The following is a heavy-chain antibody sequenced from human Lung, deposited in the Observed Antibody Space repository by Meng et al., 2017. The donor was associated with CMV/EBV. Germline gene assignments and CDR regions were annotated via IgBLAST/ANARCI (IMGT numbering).Heavy chain of an antibody. CDR3: ARDSGDGWSPVDS. V-gene: IGHV3-7*01. CDR2: IKKDGSDK. Sequence: GGSLKIXCAASGFTFSNYWMTWVRQAPGKGLEWVANIKKDGSDKYYGDSVRGRFSISRDNAKNSLYLQMNSLRAEDTALYFCARDSGDGWSPVDSWGHGTXVTVSS. J-gene: IGHJ5*01. CDR1: GFTFSNYW. D-gene: IGHD6-19*01.